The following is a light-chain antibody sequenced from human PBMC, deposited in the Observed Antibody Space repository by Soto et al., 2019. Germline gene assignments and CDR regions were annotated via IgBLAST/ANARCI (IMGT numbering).Light chain of an antibody. Sequence: QSALTQPASLSGSPGQSITISCAGTSSDIGGSKYVSWYQQHPGKAPKLIIYEVTYRPSGGSARFSGSKSGNTASLTVSGLQAEDEADYYCSSKRSSDTLYVFGTGTKVTVL. CDR3: SSKRSSDTLYV. CDR2: EVT. J-gene: IGLJ1*01. CDR1: SSDIGGSKY. V-gene: IGLV2-14*01.